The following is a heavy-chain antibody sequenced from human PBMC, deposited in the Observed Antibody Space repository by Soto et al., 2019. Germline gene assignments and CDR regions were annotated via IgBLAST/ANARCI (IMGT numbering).Heavy chain of an antibody. Sequence: QVQLVQSGAEVKKPGASVKVSCKASGYTFTGYYMHWVRQAPGQGLEWMGWINPNSGGTNYAQKFQGWVTMTRDTSISTAYMEVSRLRSDDTAVYYCAREKSSGWMTDEIYYYYYGMDVWGQGTTVTVSS. CDR3: AREKSSGWMTDEIYYYYYGMDV. D-gene: IGHD6-19*01. CDR1: GYTFTGYY. CDR2: INPNSGGT. V-gene: IGHV1-2*04. J-gene: IGHJ6*02.